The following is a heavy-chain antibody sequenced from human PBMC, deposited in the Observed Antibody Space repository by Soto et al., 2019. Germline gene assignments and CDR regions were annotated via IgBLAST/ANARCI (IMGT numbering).Heavy chain of an antibody. CDR1: GFTFSSYW. CDR3: ARDRYSYYDFWSGSLPYYYYGMDV. Sequence: EVQLVESGGGLVQPGGSLRLSCAASGFTFSSYWMSWVRQAPGKGLEWVANIKQDGSEKYDVDSVKGRFTISRDNAKNSLYLQMNSLRAEDTAVYYCARDRYSYYDFWSGSLPYYYYGMDVWGQGTTVTVSS. J-gene: IGHJ6*02. CDR2: IKQDGSEK. D-gene: IGHD3-3*01. V-gene: IGHV3-7*01.